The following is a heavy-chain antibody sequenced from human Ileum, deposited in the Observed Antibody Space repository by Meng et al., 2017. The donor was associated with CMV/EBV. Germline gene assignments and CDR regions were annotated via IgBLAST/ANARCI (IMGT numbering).Heavy chain of an antibody. CDR3: AREGGGWYFDS. CDR1: GDSLSTGDYY. V-gene: IGHV4-30-4*01. CDR2: IYYSGST. D-gene: IGHD6-19*01. J-gene: IGHJ4*02. Sequence: VPLQDSGPGLVKPSQALSLTCTVSGDSLSTGDYYWSWIRQPPGKGPEWIGYIYYSGSTLYNPSLKSPVTISLDKSKNQFSLRLRSVTAADTAVYFCAREGGGWYFDSWGQGTLVTVSS.